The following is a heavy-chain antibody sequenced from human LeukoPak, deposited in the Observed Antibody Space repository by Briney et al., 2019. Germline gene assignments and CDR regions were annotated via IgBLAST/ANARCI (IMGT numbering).Heavy chain of an antibody. D-gene: IGHD3-10*01. CDR3: ARGDYYGSGSGGAFDY. J-gene: IGHJ4*02. CDR2: IYYSGST. V-gene: IGHV4-59*12. CDR1: GGSISSYY. Sequence: PSETLSLTCTVSGGSISSYYWSWIRQPPGKGLEWIGYIYYSGSTNYNPSLKSRVTISVDTSKNQFFLKLSSVTAADTAVYYCARGDYYGSGSGGAFDYWGQGTLVTVSS.